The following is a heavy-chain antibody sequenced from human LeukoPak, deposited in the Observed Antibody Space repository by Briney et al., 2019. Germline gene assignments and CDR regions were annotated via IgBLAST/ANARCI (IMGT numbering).Heavy chain of an antibody. J-gene: IGHJ4*02. V-gene: IGHV3-33*06. Sequence: GGSLRLSCAASGFTFSSYGMHWVRQAPGKGLEWVAVIWYDGSNKYYADSVKGRFTISRDNSKNTLYLQMNSLRGEDTAVYYCAKGGGSWYFHYWGQGTLVTVSS. CDR1: GFTFSSYG. CDR2: IWYDGSNK. D-gene: IGHD6-13*01. CDR3: AKGGGSWYFHY.